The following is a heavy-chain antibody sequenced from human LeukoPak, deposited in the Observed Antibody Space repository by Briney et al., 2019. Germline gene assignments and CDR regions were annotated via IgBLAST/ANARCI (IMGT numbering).Heavy chain of an antibody. J-gene: IGHJ2*01. CDR1: GGSISSGDYY. V-gene: IGHV4-30-4*08. D-gene: IGHD3-10*01. Sequence: KPSQTLSLTCTVSGGSISSGDYYWSWIRQPPGKGLVWIGYIYYSGSTYYNPSLKSRVTISVDTSKNQFSLKLSSVTAADTAVYYCARVLLWFGELLGNWYFDLWGRGTLVTVSS. CDR2: IYYSGST. CDR3: ARVLLWFGELLGNWYFDL.